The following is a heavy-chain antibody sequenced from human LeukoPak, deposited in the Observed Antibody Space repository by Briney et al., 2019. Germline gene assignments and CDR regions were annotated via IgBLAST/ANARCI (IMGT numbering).Heavy chain of an antibody. CDR2: ISQDGSEE. V-gene: IGHV3-7*01. CDR1: GFTFSNYW. J-gene: IGHJ4*02. Sequence: PGGSLRLSCAASGFTFSNYWMTWVRQAPGKGLEWAAHISQDGSEEHYMDSAKTRFTISRDNAKNSLSLQMNSLRAEDTAVYYCVRDGGVSGYDLLDYWGQGTLVTVSS. D-gene: IGHD5-12*01. CDR3: VRDGGVSGYDLLDY.